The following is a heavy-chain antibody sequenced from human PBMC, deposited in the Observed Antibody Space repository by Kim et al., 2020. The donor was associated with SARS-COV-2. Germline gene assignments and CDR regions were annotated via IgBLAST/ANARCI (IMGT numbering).Heavy chain of an antibody. Sequence: GGSLRLSCAASGFTFSSYGMHWVRQAPGKGLEWVAVISYDGSNKYYADSVKGRFTISRDNSKNTLYLQMNSLRAEDTAVYYCARAGGWGGYYYGMDVWGQGTTVTVSS. V-gene: IGHV3-30*03. CDR1: GFTFSSYG. J-gene: IGHJ6*02. CDR3: ARAGGWGGYYYGMDV. D-gene: IGHD6-19*01. CDR2: ISYDGSNK.